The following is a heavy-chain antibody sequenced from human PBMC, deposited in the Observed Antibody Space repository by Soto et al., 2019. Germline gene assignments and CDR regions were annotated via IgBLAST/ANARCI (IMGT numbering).Heavy chain of an antibody. D-gene: IGHD6-13*01. CDR3: ARGSKGSSWYAYWFDP. J-gene: IGHJ5*02. V-gene: IGHV1-8*01. CDR1: GYTFTSYD. CDR2: MNPNSGNT. Sequence: QVQLVQSGAEVKKPGASVKVSCKASGYTFTSYDINWVRQATGQGLEWMGWMNPNSGNTGYAQKYQGRVTMTRNTSISTAYMELSSLRSEDTAVYYCARGSKGSSWYAYWFDPWGQGTLVTVSS.